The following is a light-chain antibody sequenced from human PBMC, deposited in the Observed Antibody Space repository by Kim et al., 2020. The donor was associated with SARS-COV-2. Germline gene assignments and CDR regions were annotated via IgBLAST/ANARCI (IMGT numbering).Light chain of an antibody. Sequence: LCPWERAALSCRASQSVSSSYLAWYQQKPGQAPRLLIYGASSRATGIPDRFSGSGSGTDFTLTISRLEPEDFAVYYCQQYGSSLYSFGQGTKLEI. CDR1: QSVSSSY. CDR2: GAS. V-gene: IGKV3-20*01. CDR3: QQYGSSLYS. J-gene: IGKJ2*03.